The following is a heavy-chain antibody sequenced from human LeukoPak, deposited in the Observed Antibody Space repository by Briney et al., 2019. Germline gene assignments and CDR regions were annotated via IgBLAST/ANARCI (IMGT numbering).Heavy chain of an antibody. D-gene: IGHD1-14*01. J-gene: IGHJ5*02. Sequence: GRSLRLSCAASGFTFSSYWMSWVRQAPGKGLEWVANIKQDGSEKYYVDSVKGRFTISRDNSKNTLYLQMNSLRAEDAAVYYCAKMSTTPTSNWFDPWGQGALVTVSS. CDR2: IKQDGSEK. V-gene: IGHV3-7*03. CDR1: GFTFSSYW. CDR3: AKMSTTPTSNWFDP.